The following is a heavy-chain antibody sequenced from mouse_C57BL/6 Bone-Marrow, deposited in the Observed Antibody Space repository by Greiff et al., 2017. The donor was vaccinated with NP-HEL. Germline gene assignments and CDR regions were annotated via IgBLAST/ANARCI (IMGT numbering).Heavy chain of an antibody. D-gene: IGHD2-5*01. Sequence: EVQLVESGGDLVKPGGSLKLSCAASGFTFSSYGMSWVRQTPDKRLEWVATISSGGSYTYYPDSVKGRFTISRDNAKNTLYLQMSSLKSEDTAMYYCARHRDYSNYVRYFDVWGTGTTVTVSS. CDR3: ARHRDYSNYVRYFDV. CDR1: GFTFSSYG. J-gene: IGHJ1*03. CDR2: ISSGGSYT. V-gene: IGHV5-6*01.